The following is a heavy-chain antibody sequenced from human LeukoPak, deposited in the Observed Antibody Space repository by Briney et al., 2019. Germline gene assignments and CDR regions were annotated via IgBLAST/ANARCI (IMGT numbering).Heavy chain of an antibody. Sequence: SETLSLTCTVSRGSISSYYWHWVRQPPGKGLEWIGYIYYNGSTNYNPSLKSRVTISLDTSNNQFALKLSSVTAAGTAVYYRARGDGYNSYYYYMDVWGKGTAVSV. CDR1: RGSISSYY. CDR3: ARGDGYNSYYYYMDV. J-gene: IGHJ6*03. V-gene: IGHV4-59*01. D-gene: IGHD5-24*01. CDR2: IYYNGST.